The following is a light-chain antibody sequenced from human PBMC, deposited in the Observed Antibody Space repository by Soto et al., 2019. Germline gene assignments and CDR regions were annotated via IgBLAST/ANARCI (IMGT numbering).Light chain of an antibody. V-gene: IGKV3-20*01. J-gene: IGKJ2*01. CDR3: QQYGSSPYT. CDR1: QSVSSSY. Sequence: EIGLTQSPGTLSLSPGERATLSCRASQSVSSSYLAWYQQKPGQAPRLLIYGASRRATGIPDRFSGSGSGTDVTLTISRLEPEDFAVYYCQQYGSSPYTLGQGTKLEIK. CDR2: GAS.